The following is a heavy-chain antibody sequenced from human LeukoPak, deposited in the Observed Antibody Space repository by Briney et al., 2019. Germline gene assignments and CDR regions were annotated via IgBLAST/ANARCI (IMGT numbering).Heavy chain of an antibody. CDR3: ARRYAGGWTDY. CDR1: GGTFSSYA. J-gene: IGHJ4*02. Sequence: SVKVSCKASGGTFSSYAISWVRQAPGQGLEWMGRIIPILGIANYAQKFQGRVTLTRNTSISTAYMELSSLGSGDTAVYYCARRYAGGWTDYWGQGTLVTVSS. D-gene: IGHD6-19*01. CDR2: IIPILGIA. V-gene: IGHV1-69*04.